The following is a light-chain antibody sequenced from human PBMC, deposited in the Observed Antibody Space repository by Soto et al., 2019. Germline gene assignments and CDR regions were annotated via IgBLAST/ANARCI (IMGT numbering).Light chain of an antibody. CDR1: NIDVETYNY. CDR2: EIS. Sequence: QSALTQPPSVSGSPGQSTTISCSGTNIDVETYNYVSRNQHHPGKAPILIIYEISNRPSRVSKRSSGSKSGSTASLTISALQDDDDNDYHWTSYNSDADLVFGTGTKVTVL. V-gene: IGLV2-14*01. J-gene: IGLJ1*01. CDR3: TSYNSDADLV.